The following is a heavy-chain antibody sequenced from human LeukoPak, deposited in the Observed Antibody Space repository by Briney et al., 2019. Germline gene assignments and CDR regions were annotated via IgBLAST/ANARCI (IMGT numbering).Heavy chain of an antibody. V-gene: IGHV3-23*01. CDR1: GFTFSNYA. D-gene: IGHD3-10*02. CDR2: ISATGGAT. J-gene: IGHJ5*02. Sequence: GGSLRLSCAASGFTFSNYAMSWVRQAPGKGLEWVSAISATGGATYYADSVKGRFTMSRDNSMNTLYLQMNNLRAGDMALYYCAREPMSTGWFDPWGQGTLVTVSS. CDR3: AREPMSTGWFDP.